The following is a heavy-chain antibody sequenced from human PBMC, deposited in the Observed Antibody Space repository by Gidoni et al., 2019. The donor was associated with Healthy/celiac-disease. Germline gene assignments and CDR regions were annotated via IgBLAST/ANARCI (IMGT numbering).Heavy chain of an antibody. V-gene: IGHV3-30*18. CDR1: GFPFSCYG. Sequence: QVQLVESGGGVVKHGRSLRLSCAASGFPFSCYGMHWVRQAPGKGLEWVAVISYDGSNKYYADSVKGRFTISRDNSKNTLYLQMNSLRAEDTAVYYCAKDRDGHYYYGMDVWGQGTTVTVSS. CDR2: ISYDGSNK. J-gene: IGHJ6*02. CDR3: AKDRDGHYYYGMDV.